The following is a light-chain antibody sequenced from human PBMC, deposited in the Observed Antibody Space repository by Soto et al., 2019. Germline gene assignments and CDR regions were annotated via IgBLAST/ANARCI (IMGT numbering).Light chain of an antibody. CDR2: AAS. Sequence: DIQMTQPPSSLSASVGDRVTITCRASQSISSYLNWYQQRPGKAPKLLMYAASSLQSGVPSRFSGSGSETDFTLTISSLQPEDSASYYCQQSHSPPWTFGQGTKVEIK. CDR1: QSISSY. CDR3: QQSHSPPWT. J-gene: IGKJ1*01. V-gene: IGKV1-39*01.